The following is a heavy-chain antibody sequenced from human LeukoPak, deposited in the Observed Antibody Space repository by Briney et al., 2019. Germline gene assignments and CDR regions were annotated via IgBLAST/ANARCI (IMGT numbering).Heavy chain of an antibody. V-gene: IGHV3-74*01. CDR1: GFTFSSYW. CDR3: ARDSASGSYRHAFDI. J-gene: IGHJ3*02. D-gene: IGHD1-26*01. Sequence: GGSLRLSCAASGFTFSSYWMHWVRQAPGKGLVWVSRINSDGSSTSYADSVKGRFTISRDSAKNTLYLQMNSLRDEDTAVYYCARDSASGSYRHAFDIWGQGTMVTVSS. CDR2: INSDGSST.